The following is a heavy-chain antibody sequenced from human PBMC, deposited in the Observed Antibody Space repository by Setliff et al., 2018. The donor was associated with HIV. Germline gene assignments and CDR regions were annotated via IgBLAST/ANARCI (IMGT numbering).Heavy chain of an antibody. V-gene: IGHV4-61*02. Sequence: SETLSLTCTVSGGSISSGGYYWSWIRQPAGKGLEWIGRISASGTTNYNPSLKGRVTISVDTSKNQFSLKLSSVTATDTAVYYCNIYYYYYMDVWGKGTTVTVS. CDR2: ISASGTT. CDR1: GGSISSGGYY. CDR3: NIYYYYYMDV. J-gene: IGHJ6*03.